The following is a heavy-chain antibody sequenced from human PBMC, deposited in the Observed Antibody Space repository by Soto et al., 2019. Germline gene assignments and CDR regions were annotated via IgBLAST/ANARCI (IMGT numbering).Heavy chain of an antibody. CDR2: IYYSGST. CDR3: ARDRLGDSSGTDDFDI. D-gene: IGHD6-19*01. Sequence: PSATLSLTCTVSGVSIISYYWSWILQPPWKGLEWIGYIYYSGSTNYNPSLKSRVTISVDTSKNQFSLKLSSVTAADTAVYYCARDRLGDSSGTDDFDIWGQGTMVTVSS. V-gene: IGHV4-59*01. CDR1: GVSIISYY. J-gene: IGHJ3*02.